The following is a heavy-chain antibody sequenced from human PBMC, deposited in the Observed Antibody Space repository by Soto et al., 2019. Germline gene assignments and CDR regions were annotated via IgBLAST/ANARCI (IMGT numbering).Heavy chain of an antibody. CDR3: ARTSGGTNNDASHF. CDR2: IYPGDSDT. D-gene: IGHD1-1*01. Sequence: PGESLMISCKGSGYSFINCWIGWVRQMPGKGLEWMGIIYPGDSDTRYSPSFQGQVTISADKSISTAYLQWSSLKASDTAMYYCARTSGGTNNDASHFWGHGPTVNVS. V-gene: IGHV5-51*01. J-gene: IGHJ3*01. CDR1: GYSFINCW.